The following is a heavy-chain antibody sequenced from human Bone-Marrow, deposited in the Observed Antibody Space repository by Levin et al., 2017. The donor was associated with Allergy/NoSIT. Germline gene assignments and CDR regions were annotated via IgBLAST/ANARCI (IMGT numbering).Heavy chain of an antibody. V-gene: IGHV3-30*04. CDR2: ISYDGSNK. Sequence: GGSLRLSCAASGFTFSSYAMHWVRQAPGKGLEWVAVISYDGSNKYYADSVKGRFTISRDNSKNTLYLQMNSLRAEDTAVYYCARATGIAAAGGMDGWGQGTTVTGSS. CDR3: ARATGIAAAGGMDG. D-gene: IGHD6-13*01. CDR1: GFTFSSYA. J-gene: IGHJ6*01.